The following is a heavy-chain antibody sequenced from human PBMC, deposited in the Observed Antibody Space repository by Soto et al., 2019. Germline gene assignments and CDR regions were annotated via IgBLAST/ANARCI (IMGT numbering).Heavy chain of an antibody. D-gene: IGHD1-1*01. J-gene: IGHJ4*02. V-gene: IGHV3-7*05. CDR3: ARGQYSGWRY. Sequence: LGGSLRLSCAASGFVMSSYWMTWVRQAPGKGLEWVANIKEDGSEQYYVDSVKGRFTISRDNAKNSLFLQMNSLRVEDSAVYYCARGQYSGWRYWGQGTLVTVSS. CDR2: IKEDGSEQ. CDR1: GFVMSSYW.